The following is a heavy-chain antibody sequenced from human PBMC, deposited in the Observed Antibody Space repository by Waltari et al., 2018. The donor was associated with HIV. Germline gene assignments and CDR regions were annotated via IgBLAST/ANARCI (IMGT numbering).Heavy chain of an antibody. D-gene: IGHD1-1*01. J-gene: IGHJ2*01. CDR1: GFTFRSND. V-gene: IGHV3-13*01. Sequence: EVQLVESGGGLVQPGGSLRLSCAASGFTFRSNDMHWVRQVIGKGLEWVSGIGNNGDTYYADSVKGRFTISRENGKNSLYLQMNSLRVEDTAVYYCAKDWTPIGLWHFDLWGRGTLVTVSS. CDR2: IGNNGDT. CDR3: AKDWTPIGLWHFDL.